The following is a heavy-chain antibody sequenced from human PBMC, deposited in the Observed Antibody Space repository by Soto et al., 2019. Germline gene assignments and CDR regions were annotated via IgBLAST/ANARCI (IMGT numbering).Heavy chain of an antibody. CDR2: IYYSGST. Sequence: SETLSLTCTVSDGSISSGGYYWSWIRQHPGKGLEWIGYIYYSGSTYYNPSLKSRVTISVDTSKNQFSLKLSSVTAADTAVYYCARTWLNDAEYFQHWGQGTLVTVSS. J-gene: IGHJ1*01. CDR1: DGSISSGGYY. V-gene: IGHV4-31*03. D-gene: IGHD5-12*01. CDR3: ARTWLNDAEYFQH.